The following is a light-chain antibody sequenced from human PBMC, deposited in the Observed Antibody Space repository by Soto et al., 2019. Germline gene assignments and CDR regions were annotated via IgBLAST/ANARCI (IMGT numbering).Light chain of an antibody. CDR2: FSH. CDR3: ASWDDSQNVVL. Sequence: QSVLTQPPSASGTPGQTVTISCSGGISNIGTNSVAWYQHVPGTAPKLLISFSHQRPFGVPDRFSGSKSDTSGSLVISGHQSEDEADYFFASWDDSQNVVLFGGGTKLTVL. V-gene: IGLV1-44*01. CDR1: ISNIGTNS. J-gene: IGLJ2*01.